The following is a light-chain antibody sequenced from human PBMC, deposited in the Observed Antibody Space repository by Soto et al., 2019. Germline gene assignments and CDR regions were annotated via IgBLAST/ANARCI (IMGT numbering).Light chain of an antibody. CDR1: QSISTR. Sequence: DIQVTQSPSTLSASIGDRVTITCRASQSISTRLAWFQQKPGRAPKLLIYQASSLESGVPSRFSGSGSGTPFTLTISSLQPEDFATYYCKQYNRYWTFGQGTKVEIK. CDR3: KQYNRYWT. V-gene: IGKV1-5*03. CDR2: QAS. J-gene: IGKJ1*01.